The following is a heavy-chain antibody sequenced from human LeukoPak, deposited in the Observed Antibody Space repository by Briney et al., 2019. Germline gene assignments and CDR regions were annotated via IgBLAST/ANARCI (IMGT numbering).Heavy chain of an antibody. CDR2: ISGGGDTT. Sequence: PGGSLRLSCAASGFTFSTYAMSWVRQAPGKGLEWVLAISGGGDTTHYADSVKGRFTISRDNSKNTVYLQMNSLRAEDTAVYYCARDSDTETGWYYYGMDVWGQGTTVTVSS. CDR3: ARDSDTETGWYYYGMDV. CDR1: GFTFSTYA. D-gene: IGHD2-8*02. J-gene: IGHJ6*02. V-gene: IGHV3-23*01.